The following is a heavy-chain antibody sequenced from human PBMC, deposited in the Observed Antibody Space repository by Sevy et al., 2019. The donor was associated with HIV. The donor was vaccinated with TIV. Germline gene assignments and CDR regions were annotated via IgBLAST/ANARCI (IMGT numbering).Heavy chain of an antibody. Sequence: GGSLRLSCVASGFTLNNYGMHWVRQAPGKGLEWVAVISYDGTYKYYADSVKGRFTISRDNSKNTLYLQMNNLRTEDTAVYYCAKVGVLGDYGSFSSTDYWGQGTLVTVSS. J-gene: IGHJ4*02. CDR3: AKVGVLGDYGSFSSTDY. CDR2: ISYDGTYK. D-gene: IGHD1-26*01. V-gene: IGHV3-30*18. CDR1: GFTLNNYG.